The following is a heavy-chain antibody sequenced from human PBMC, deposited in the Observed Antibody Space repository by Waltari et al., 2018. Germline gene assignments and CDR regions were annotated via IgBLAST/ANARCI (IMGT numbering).Heavy chain of an antibody. CDR1: GYTFTGAF. J-gene: IGHJ4*02. CDR3: ARDVDRCSSPGCWNFDY. Sequence: QVQLVQSGAEVNKPGASVKVSCKASGYTFTGAFIHWVRQAPGQGLEWMGWINPKTDGTNYAPKFQGRVSMNRDTSISTAYMELRRLGSDDTAVYYCARDVDRCSSPGCWNFDYWGQGTLVTVTS. CDR2: INPKTDGT. V-gene: IGHV1-2*02. D-gene: IGHD2-2*01.